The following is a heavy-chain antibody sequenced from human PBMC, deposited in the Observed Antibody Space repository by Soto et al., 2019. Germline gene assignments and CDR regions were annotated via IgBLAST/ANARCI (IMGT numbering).Heavy chain of an antibody. CDR3: ARVPKYCSSTSCHFDY. CDR2: IYYSGST. CDR1: GGSVSSGSYY. V-gene: IGHV4-61*01. Sequence: SETLSLTCTVSGGSVSSGSYYWSWIRQPPGKGLEWIGYIYYSGSTNYNPSLKSRVTISVDASKNQFSLKLSSVTAADTAVYYCARVPKYCSSTSCHFDYWGQGTLVTVSS. D-gene: IGHD2-2*01. J-gene: IGHJ4*02.